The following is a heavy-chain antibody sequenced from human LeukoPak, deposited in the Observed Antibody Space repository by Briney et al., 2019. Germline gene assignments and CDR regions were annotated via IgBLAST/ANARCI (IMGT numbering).Heavy chain of an antibody. J-gene: IGHJ5*02. CDR1: GGTFSSYA. D-gene: IGHD6-19*01. V-gene: IGHV1-69*13. CDR2: IIPIFGTA. Sequence: VASVKVSCKASGGTFSSYAISWVRQAPGQGLEWMGGIIPIFGTANYAQKFQGRVTITADESTSTAYMELSSLRSEDTAVYYCATKAEQWLDWFDPWGQGTLVTVSS. CDR3: ATKAEQWLDWFDP.